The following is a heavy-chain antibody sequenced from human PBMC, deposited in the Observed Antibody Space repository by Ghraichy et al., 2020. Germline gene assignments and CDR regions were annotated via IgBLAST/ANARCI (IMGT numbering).Heavy chain of an antibody. CDR1: GGSISSGSYY. Sequence: SETLSLTCTVSGGSISSGSYYWSWIRQPAGKGLEWIGRIYTSGSTNYNPSLKSRVTISVDTSKNQFSLKLSSVTAADTAVYYCARLYSYYFDYWGQGTLVTVSS. CDR2: IYTSGST. CDR3: ARLYSYYFDY. J-gene: IGHJ4*02. D-gene: IGHD2-21*01. V-gene: IGHV4-61*02.